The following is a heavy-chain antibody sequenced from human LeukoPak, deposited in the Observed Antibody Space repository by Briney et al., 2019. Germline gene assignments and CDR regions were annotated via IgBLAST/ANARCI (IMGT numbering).Heavy chain of an antibody. Sequence: SETLSLTCTVSGGSASSSSYYWGWIRQPPGKGLEWIGSIYYSGSTYYNPSLKSRVTISVDTSKNQFSLKLSSVTAADTAVCYCAIPYYYGSGSYYQWGQGTLVTVSS. V-gene: IGHV4-39*01. CDR2: IYYSGST. D-gene: IGHD3-10*01. CDR3: AIPYYYGSGSYYQ. CDR1: GGSASSSSYY. J-gene: IGHJ4*02.